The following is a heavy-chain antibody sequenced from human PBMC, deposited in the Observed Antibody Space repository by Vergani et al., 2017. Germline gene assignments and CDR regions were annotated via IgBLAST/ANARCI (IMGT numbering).Heavy chain of an antibody. V-gene: IGHV4-31*03. CDR2: IFYSGST. Sequence: QLQLQESGPGLVKPSETLSLTCTVSGVSIGSNSYYWGWIRQPPGKGLEWIGYIFYSGSTYYNPSLKSRVTISVDTSKNQFSLNLNSVTAADTAVYFCARSRSATGTTDYFDYWGQGTLVTVSS. J-gene: IGHJ4*02. D-gene: IGHD4-17*01. CDR1: GVSIGSNSYY. CDR3: ARSRSATGTTDYFDY.